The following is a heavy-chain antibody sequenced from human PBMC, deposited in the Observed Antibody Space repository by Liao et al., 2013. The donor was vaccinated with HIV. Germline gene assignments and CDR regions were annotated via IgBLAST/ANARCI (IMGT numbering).Heavy chain of an antibody. V-gene: IGHV4-4*07. D-gene: IGHD1-26*01. CDR1: GGSISSFY. CDR2: VSSSGGT. Sequence: QVQLQESGPGLVRPSETLSLTCTVSGGSISSFYWNWIRQPAGKGLEWIGRVSSSGGTNYNPSLKSRVTMSIDTSKNQFSLNVNSVTAADTALYFCARGIDFQHWGQGTLVTVSS. J-gene: IGHJ1*01. CDR3: ARGIDFQH.